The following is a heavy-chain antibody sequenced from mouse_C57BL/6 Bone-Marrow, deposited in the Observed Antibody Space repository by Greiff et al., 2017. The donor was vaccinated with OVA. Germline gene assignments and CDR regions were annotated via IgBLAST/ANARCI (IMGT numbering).Heavy chain of an antibody. Sequence: LEESDAELVKPGASVKISCKVSGYTFTDHTIHWMKQRPEQGLEWIGYIYPRDGSTKYNEKFKGKATLTADKSSSTAYMQLNSLTSEDSAVYFCARGGDGYDPAWFAYWGQGTLVTVSA. J-gene: IGHJ3*01. D-gene: IGHD2-2*01. CDR3: ARGGDGYDPAWFAY. V-gene: IGHV1-78*01. CDR2: IYPRDGST. CDR1: GYTFTDHT.